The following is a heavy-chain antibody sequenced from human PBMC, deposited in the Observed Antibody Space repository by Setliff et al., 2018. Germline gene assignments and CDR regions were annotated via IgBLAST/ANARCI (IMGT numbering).Heavy chain of an antibody. V-gene: IGHV1-18*01. J-gene: IGHJ4*02. Sequence: RASVKVSCKASGYAFGSSGISWVRQAPGQGLEWMGWISAYNGYIVYAQKLQGRVTMTTDTSTTTAYMEVRSLRSDDTAVYYCARDRKEIVVKPPAASLDYWGQGTQVTVSS. CDR3: ARDRKEIVVKPPAASLDY. CDR1: GYAFGSSG. D-gene: IGHD2-2*01. CDR2: ISAYNGYI.